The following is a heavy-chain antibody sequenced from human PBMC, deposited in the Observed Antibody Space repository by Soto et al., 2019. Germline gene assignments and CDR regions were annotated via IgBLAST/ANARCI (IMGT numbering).Heavy chain of an antibody. CDR3: ARGQYSSSLLDWFDP. V-gene: IGHV1-3*01. CDR1: GYTFTSYA. J-gene: IGHJ5*02. CDR2: INAGNGNT. D-gene: IGHD6-6*01. Sequence: GASVKVSCKASGYTFTSYAMHWVRQAPGQRPEWMGWINAGNGNTKYSQKFQGRVTITRDTSASTAYMELSSLRSEDTAVYYCARGQYSSSLLDWFDPCGQGTLVTVSS.